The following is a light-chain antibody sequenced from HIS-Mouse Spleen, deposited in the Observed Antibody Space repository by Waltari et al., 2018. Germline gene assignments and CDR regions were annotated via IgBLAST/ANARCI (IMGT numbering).Light chain of an antibody. Sequence: QSALTQPASVSGSPGQSITISCTGTSSDAGSYNIVSWYQQHPGKAPKLMIYEGSKRPSGVSNRFSGSKSGNTASLTISGLQAEDEADYYCCSYAGSSTWVFGGGTKLTVL. V-gene: IGLV2-23*01. J-gene: IGLJ3*02. CDR2: EGS. CDR3: CSYAGSSTWV. CDR1: SSDAGSYNI.